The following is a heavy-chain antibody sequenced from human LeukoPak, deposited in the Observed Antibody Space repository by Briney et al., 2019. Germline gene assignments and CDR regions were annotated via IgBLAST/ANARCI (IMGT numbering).Heavy chain of an antibody. Sequence: PGGSLRVSCAASGFTFSSYCMNWVRQSPGKGLEWVSYISRDSVYIDYADSVRGRFTIARDNAKNSLHLQMNSLRAEDTAVYYCVRDDRYAFDMWGQGTMVTVSS. CDR2: ISRDSVYI. CDR1: GFTFSSYC. J-gene: IGHJ3*02. CDR3: VRDDRYAFDM. V-gene: IGHV3-21*05.